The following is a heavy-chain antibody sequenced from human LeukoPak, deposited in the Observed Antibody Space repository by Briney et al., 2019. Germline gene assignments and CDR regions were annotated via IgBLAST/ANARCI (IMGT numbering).Heavy chain of an antibody. CDR3: ARAEVVGAHLRSGYFQH. V-gene: IGHV4-39*07. Sequence: SETLSLTCTVSGGSISSGSYYWSWIRQPAGKGLEWIGSIYYSGSTYYNPSLKSRVTISVDKSKNQFSLNVSSVTAADTAVYYCARAEVVGAHLRSGYFQHWGQGTLVIVSS. CDR2: IYYSGST. CDR1: GGSISSGSYY. D-gene: IGHD1-26*01. J-gene: IGHJ1*01.